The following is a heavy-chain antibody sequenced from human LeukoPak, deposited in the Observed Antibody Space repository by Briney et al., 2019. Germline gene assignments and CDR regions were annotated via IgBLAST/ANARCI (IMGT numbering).Heavy chain of an antibody. Sequence: ASVKVSCKASGGTFSSYAISWVRQAPGQGLEWMGGIIPIFGTANYAQKFQGRVTITADESTSTAYMELSSLRSEDTAVYYCARAEAITIFLDLGHWGQGTLVTVSS. J-gene: IGHJ4*02. V-gene: IGHV1-69*13. D-gene: IGHD3-3*01. CDR3: ARAEAITIFLDLGH. CDR2: IIPIFGTA. CDR1: GGTFSSYA.